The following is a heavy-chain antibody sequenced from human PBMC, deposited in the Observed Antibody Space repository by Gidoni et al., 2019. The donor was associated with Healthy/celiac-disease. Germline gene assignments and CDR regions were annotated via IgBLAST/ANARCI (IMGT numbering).Heavy chain of an antibody. CDR1: GGTFSSYA. Sequence: QVQLVQSGAEVKKPGSSVKVSCKASGGTFSSYAISWVRQAPGQGLEWMGGIIPIFGTANYAQKFQGRVTITADESTSTAYMELSSLRSEDTAVYYCARVIVGYDFWSGHRPDYWYFDLWGRGTLVTVSS. J-gene: IGHJ2*01. CDR3: ARVIVGYDFWSGHRPDYWYFDL. CDR2: IIPIFGTA. D-gene: IGHD3-3*01. V-gene: IGHV1-69*01.